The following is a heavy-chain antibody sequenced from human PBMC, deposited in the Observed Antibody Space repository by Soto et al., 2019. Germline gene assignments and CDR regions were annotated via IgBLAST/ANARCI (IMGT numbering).Heavy chain of an antibody. CDR1: GFTFSDFY. Sequence: GGSLRLSCVASGFTFSDFYMSWIRQAPGKGLEWLAYMSSSGKTIYYADSVKGRFTISRDNARNSLSLQMNSLRADDTAVYYCARDRRQYCNGGSCYAIEYWGQGTLVTVSS. CDR3: ARDRRQYCNGGSCYAIEY. CDR2: MSSSGKTI. D-gene: IGHD2-15*01. V-gene: IGHV3-11*01. J-gene: IGHJ4*02.